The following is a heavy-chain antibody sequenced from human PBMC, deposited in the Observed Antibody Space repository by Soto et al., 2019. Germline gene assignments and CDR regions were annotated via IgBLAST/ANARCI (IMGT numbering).Heavy chain of an antibody. CDR3: ARKYNWTYIGGWFDP. CDR1: GGSISSSHW. J-gene: IGHJ5*02. CDR2: IYHSGST. Sequence: QVQLQESGPGLVKPSGTLSLTCAVSGGSISSSHWWSWVRQPPGQGLEWIGEIYHSGSTNYNPSLKSRVTISVDKSKNQFSLNLNSVTAADTAVYYCARKYNWTYIGGWFDPWGQGTLVTVSS. V-gene: IGHV4-4*02. D-gene: IGHD1-7*01.